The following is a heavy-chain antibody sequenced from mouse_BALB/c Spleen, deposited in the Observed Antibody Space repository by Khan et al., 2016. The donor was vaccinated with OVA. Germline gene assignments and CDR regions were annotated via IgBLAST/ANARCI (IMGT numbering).Heavy chain of an antibody. J-gene: IGHJ3*01. CDR3: ARRDYYGSSSFAY. V-gene: IGHV1S136*01. CDR1: GYTFTSYV. D-gene: IGHD1-1*01. CDR2: INPYNDGT. Sequence: EVQLQQSGPELVKPGASVKMSCKASGYTFTSYVMHWVKQKPGQGLEWIGYINPYNDGTKYNEKFKGKATLTSDKSSSTAYMELSRLTSEDSAVYYGARRDYYGSSSFAYWGQGTLVTVSA.